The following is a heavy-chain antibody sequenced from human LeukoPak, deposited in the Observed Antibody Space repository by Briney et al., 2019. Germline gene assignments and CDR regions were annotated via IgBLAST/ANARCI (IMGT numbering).Heavy chain of an antibody. CDR3: AKELWFGELPSPFDY. CDR2: ISYDGSNK. Sequence: PGRSLRLSCAASGFTFSSYGMHWVRQAPGKGLEWVAVISYDGSNKYYADSVKGRFTISRDNSKNTLYLQMNSLRAEDTAVYYCAKELWFGELPSPFDYWGQGTLVTVSS. D-gene: IGHD3-10*01. J-gene: IGHJ4*02. V-gene: IGHV3-30*18. CDR1: GFTFSSYG.